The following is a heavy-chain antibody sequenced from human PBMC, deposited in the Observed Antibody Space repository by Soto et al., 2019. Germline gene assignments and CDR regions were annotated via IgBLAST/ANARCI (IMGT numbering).Heavy chain of an antibody. D-gene: IGHD6-13*01. Sequence: QVQLVQSGAEVKKPGASVKVSCKASGYTFTSYDINWVRQATGQGLEWMGWMNPNSGNTGYAQKYQGIVTMTRNTSISTAYMELSSLRSEDTAVYYCARARYSSSWYEIYYYYYGMDVWGQGTTVTVSS. V-gene: IGHV1-8*01. CDR2: MNPNSGNT. CDR1: GYTFTSYD. CDR3: ARARYSSSWYEIYYYYYGMDV. J-gene: IGHJ6*02.